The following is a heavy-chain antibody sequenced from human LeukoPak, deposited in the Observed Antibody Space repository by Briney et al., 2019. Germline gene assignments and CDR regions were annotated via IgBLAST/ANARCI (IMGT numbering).Heavy chain of an antibody. CDR1: GFTFSTYW. V-gene: IGHV3-74*01. Sequence: GGSLRLSCVASGFTFSTYWMHWVRQAPGKGLVWVSRIKTDGSSTSYADSVQGRFTISRDNAQNTLYLQMNSLRVEDTAVYYCASGSGDPRAPLPSDYWGQGTLVTVSS. CDR3: ASGSGDPRAPLPSDY. CDR2: IKTDGSST. D-gene: IGHD7-27*01. J-gene: IGHJ4*02.